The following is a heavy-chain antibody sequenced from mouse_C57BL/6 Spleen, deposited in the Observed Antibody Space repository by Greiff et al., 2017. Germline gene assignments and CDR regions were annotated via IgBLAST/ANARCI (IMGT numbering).Heavy chain of an antibody. CDR2: IYPGSGST. V-gene: IGHV1-55*01. D-gene: IGHD2-3*01. CDR3: ARGGYDGYYGYFDY. CDR1: GYTFTSYW. J-gene: IGHJ2*01. Sequence: QVQLQQPGAELVKPGASVTMSCKASGYTFTSYWITWVKQRPGQGLEWIGDIYPGSGSTNYNEKFKSKATLTVDTSSSTAYMQLSSLTSEDSAVYYCARGGYDGYYGYFDYGGQGTTLTVSS.